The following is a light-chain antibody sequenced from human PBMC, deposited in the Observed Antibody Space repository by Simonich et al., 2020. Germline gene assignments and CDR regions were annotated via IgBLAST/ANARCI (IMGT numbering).Light chain of an antibody. Sequence: DVVMTQSPLSLPVTLGQPASISCRSSQSLVHRDGNTYLNWFQQRPGPSPRRLIYKVSNRDSGVPDRFSGSGSGTDFTLKISRVEAEDVGVYYCMQGTHWPPFTFGPGTKVDIK. CDR3: MQGTHWPPFT. V-gene: IGKV2-30*02. J-gene: IGKJ3*01. CDR2: KVS. CDR1: QSLVHRDGNTY.